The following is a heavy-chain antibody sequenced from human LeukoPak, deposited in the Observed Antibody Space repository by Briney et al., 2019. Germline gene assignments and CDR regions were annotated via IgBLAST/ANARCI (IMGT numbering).Heavy chain of an antibody. D-gene: IGHD3-22*01. CDR1: GFTFSNAW. V-gene: IGHV3-15*01. Sequence: GGSLRLSCAASGFTFSNAWMSWVRQAPGKGLEWVGRIKSKTDGGTTDYAAPVKGRFTISRDDSKNTLYLQMNSLKTEDTAVYYSATTEYYDSIETRDYWGQGTLVTVSS. CDR2: IKSKTDGGTT. CDR3: ATTEYYDSIETRDY. J-gene: IGHJ4*02.